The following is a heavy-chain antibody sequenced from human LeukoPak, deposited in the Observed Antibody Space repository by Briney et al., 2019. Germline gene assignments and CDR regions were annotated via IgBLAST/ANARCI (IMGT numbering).Heavy chain of an antibody. CDR1: GFTFSSYG. CDR3: AKTFGWPYYFDY. CDR2: ISGGGGTT. V-gene: IGHV3-23*01. D-gene: IGHD2/OR15-2a*01. J-gene: IGHJ4*02. Sequence: RGSLRLSCAASGFTFSSYGMSWVRQAPGKGLEWVSAISGGGGTTYYADSVKGRFTISRDNSKNTLYLEMNSLRAEDTAVYYCAKTFGWPYYFDYWGQGTLVTVSS.